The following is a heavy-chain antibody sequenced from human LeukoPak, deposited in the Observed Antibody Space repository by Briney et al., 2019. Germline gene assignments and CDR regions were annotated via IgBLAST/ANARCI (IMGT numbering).Heavy chain of an antibody. V-gene: IGHV3-7*01. CDR1: GFTFSSYW. CDR3: AKSRSGRMMAAYLLFDY. D-gene: IGHD5-24*01. Sequence: GGSLRLSCAASGFTFSSYWMSWVRQAPGKGLEWVANIKQDGSEKYYVDSVKGRFTISRDNAKDSLYLQMNSLRAEDTAVYYCAKSRSGRMMAAYLLFDYWGQGTLVTVSS. CDR2: IKQDGSEK. J-gene: IGHJ4*02.